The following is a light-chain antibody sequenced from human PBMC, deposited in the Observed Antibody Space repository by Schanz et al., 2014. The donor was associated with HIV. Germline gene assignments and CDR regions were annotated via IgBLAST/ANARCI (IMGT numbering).Light chain of an antibody. V-gene: IGKV1-5*03. CDR3: QQANSFPPWT. J-gene: IGKJ1*01. CDR2: QAS. Sequence: DIQMTQSPSTLSASVGDRVTITCRASQNIGKWLTWYQQKPGKAPNLLIYQASTLKTGVPSRFSGSGSGTDFTLTINGLQPEDFATYYCQQANSFPPWTFGQGTKVEIK. CDR1: QNIGKW.